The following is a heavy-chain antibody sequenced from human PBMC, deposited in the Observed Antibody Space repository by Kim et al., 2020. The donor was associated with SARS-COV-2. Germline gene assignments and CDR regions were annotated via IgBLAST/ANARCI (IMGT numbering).Heavy chain of an antibody. CDR1: GFTLTTCS. J-gene: IGHJ2*01. CDR3: ARYDSSTYSCAFDL. Sequence: GGSLRLSCAASGFTLTTCSMNWVRQAPGKGLEWVSSISSSGSFIYYADSVKGRFTISRDIAKNSLHLQMDSLRAEDTAVYYCARYDSSTYSCAFDLWGRGPRVPVSS. D-gene: IGHD3-22*01. CDR2: ISSSGSFI. V-gene: IGHV3-21*01.